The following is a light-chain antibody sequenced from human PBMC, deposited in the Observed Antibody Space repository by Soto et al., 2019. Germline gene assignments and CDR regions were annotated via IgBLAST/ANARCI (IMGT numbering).Light chain of an antibody. CDR2: AAS. J-gene: IGKJ1*01. CDR3: QQSYSTPWT. CDR1: QSISSY. V-gene: IGKV1-39*01. Sequence: IQMTHSPSSLSASAGDRVTITFRASQSISSYLNWYQQKPGKAPKLLIYAASSLQSGVPSRFSGSGSGTDFTLTISSLQPEDFATYYCQQSYSTPWTFGQGTKVDIK.